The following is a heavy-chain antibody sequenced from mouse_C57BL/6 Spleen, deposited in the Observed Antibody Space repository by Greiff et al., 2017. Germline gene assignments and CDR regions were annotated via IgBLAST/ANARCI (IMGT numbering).Heavy chain of an antibody. D-gene: IGHD2-4*01. J-gene: IGHJ4*01. Sequence: VQLKQSGAELVRPGASVKLSCTASGFNIKDDYMHWVKQRPEQGLEWIGWIDPENGDTEYASKFQGKATITADTSSNTAYLQLSSLTSEDTAVYYCTTFYYEGAMDYWGQGTSVTVSS. CDR2: IDPENGDT. V-gene: IGHV14-4*01. CDR1: GFNIKDDY. CDR3: TTFYYEGAMDY.